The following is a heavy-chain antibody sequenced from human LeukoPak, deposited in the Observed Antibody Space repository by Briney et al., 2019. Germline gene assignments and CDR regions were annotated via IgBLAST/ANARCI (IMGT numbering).Heavy chain of an antibody. CDR2: ITSSSSNI. V-gene: IGHV3-48*01. D-gene: IGHD3-16*01. J-gene: IGHJ3*02. Sequence: GGSLRLSCAASGFTFSNYNMNWVRQAPGKGLEWVSYITSSSSNIYYADSVKGRFTISRDNAKDSLYLQMNSLRAEDTAMYYCARVGAATYAFDIWGQGTMVTVSS. CDR1: GFTFSNYN. CDR3: ARVGAATYAFDI.